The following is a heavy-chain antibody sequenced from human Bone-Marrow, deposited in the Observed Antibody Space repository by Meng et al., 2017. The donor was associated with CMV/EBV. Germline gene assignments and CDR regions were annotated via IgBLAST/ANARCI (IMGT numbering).Heavy chain of an antibody. J-gene: IGHJ3*02. CDR1: GYTFTSYD. CDR2: MNPNSGNT. V-gene: IGHV1-8*03. CDR3: ARGSNLRSDAFDI. D-gene: IGHD4-11*01. Sequence: ASVKVSCKASGYTFTSYDINWVRQATGQGLEWMGWMNPNSGNTGYAQKFQGRVTITRNTSISTAYMELSSVTAADTAVYYCARGSNLRSDAFDIWGQGTMVTVSS.